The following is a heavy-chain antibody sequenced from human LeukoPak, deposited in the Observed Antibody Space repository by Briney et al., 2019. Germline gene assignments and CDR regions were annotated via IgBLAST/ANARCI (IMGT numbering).Heavy chain of an antibody. V-gene: IGHV1-24*01. J-gene: IGHJ4*02. CDR1: GYTLTELS. D-gene: IGHD1-26*01. CDR3: ATWYSSSRYVGIVGATHYFDY. CDR2: FDPEDGET. Sequence: ASVTVSFKVSGYTLTELSMHWVRQAPGKGLEWMGGFDPEDGETIYAQKFQGRVTMTEDTSTDTAYMELSSLRSEDTAVYYCATWYSSSRYVGIVGATHYFDYWGQGTLVTVSS.